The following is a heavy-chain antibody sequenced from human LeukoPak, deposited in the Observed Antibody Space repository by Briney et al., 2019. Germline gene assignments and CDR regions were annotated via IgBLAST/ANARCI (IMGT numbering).Heavy chain of an antibody. J-gene: IGHJ4*02. CDR2: INPNSGGT. D-gene: IGHD3-22*01. V-gene: IGHV1-2*02. CDR1: GYTFTGYY. CDR3: ARDPFHYYDSSGYSD. Sequence: GASVKVSCKASGYTFTGYYMHWVRQAPGQGLKWMGWINPNSGGTNYAQKFQGRVTMTRDTSISTAYMELSRLRSDDTAVYYCARDPFHYYDSSGYSDWGQGTLVTVSS.